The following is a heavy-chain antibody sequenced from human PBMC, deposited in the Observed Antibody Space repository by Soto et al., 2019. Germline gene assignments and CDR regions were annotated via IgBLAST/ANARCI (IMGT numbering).Heavy chain of an antibody. D-gene: IGHD2-2*01. CDR1: GLSFSTYW. CDR3: VRKAGASYMPAEYFQH. J-gene: IGHJ1*01. V-gene: IGHV3-74*01. Sequence: EVQLVESGGGLVQPGGSLSLSCAASGLSFSTYWMHWVRQGPGKGLVWVSRIDHDGRSTSYADSVKGRFTISRDNAKNTLSLQMNSLTVEDTGVYYCVRKAGASYMPAEYFQHWGQGTLVTVSS. CDR2: IDHDGRST.